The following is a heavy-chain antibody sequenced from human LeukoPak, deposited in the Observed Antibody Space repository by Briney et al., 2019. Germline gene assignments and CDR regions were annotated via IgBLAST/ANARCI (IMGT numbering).Heavy chain of an antibody. J-gene: IGHJ6*03. CDR1: GFTFSSYG. CDR3: AKDKWYDFWSGLGEAYYMDV. Sequence: GGSLRLSCAASGFTFSSYGMHWVRQAPGKGLEWVAFIRYDGSNKYYADSVKGRFTISRDNSKNTLYLQMNSLRAEDTAVYYCAKDKWYDFWSGLGEAYYMDVWGKGTTVTVSS. V-gene: IGHV3-30*02. D-gene: IGHD3-3*01. CDR2: IRYDGSNK.